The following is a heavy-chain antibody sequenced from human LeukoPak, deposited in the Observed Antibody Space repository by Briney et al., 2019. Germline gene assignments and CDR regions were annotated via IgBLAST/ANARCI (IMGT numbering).Heavy chain of an antibody. D-gene: IGHD3-10*01. CDR2: IYYIEST. CDR3: ARHYGP. Sequence: SETLSLTCTISGGSISSYYWNWIRQSPGKGLEWIGYIYYIESTNYNPSLKSRVTISVDTSKNQFSLKLNSVTAADTAVYYCARHYGPWGQGTLVTVSS. V-gene: IGHV4-59*08. CDR1: GGSISSYY. J-gene: IGHJ5*02.